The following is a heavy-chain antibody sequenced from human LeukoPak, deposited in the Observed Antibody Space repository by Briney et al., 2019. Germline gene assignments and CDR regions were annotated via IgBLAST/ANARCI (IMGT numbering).Heavy chain of an antibody. CDR2: IYPGDSDT. CDR3: ARHPPTKWLRFMAGGYDY. D-gene: IGHD5-12*01. J-gene: IGHJ4*02. CDR1: GYSFTSYW. Sequence: GESLKISCKGSGYSFTSYWIGWVRQMPGKGLEWMGIIYPGDSDTRYSPSFQGQVTISADKSISTAYLQWSSLKASDTAMYYCARHPPTKWLRFMAGGYDYWGQGTLVTVSS. V-gene: IGHV5-51*01.